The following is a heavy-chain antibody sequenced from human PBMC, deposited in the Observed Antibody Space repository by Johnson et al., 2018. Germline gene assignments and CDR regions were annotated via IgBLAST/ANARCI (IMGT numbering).Heavy chain of an antibody. CDR2: ISYDGSNK. CDR1: GFTFSSYA. Sequence: QVQLVQSGGGVVQXGRSXRLXCAASGFTFSSYAMHWVRQAPGKGLEWVAVISYDGSNKYYADSVKGRFPISRDNSKNTLYLQMNSLRAEDTAVYYCAGGGYYDSSGYYGVAFNIWGQGTMVTVSS. J-gene: IGHJ3*02. CDR3: AGGGYYDSSGYYGVAFNI. V-gene: IGHV3-30-3*01. D-gene: IGHD3-22*01.